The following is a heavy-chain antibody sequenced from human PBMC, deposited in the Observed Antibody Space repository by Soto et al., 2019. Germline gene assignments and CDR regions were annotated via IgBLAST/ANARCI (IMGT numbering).Heavy chain of an antibody. CDR2: ISAHNCNT. D-gene: IGHD1-1*01. Sequence: QVHLVQSGAEVKKPGASVKVSCKGSGYAFTTYGITWVRQAPGQGLEWMGWISAHNCNTNYAQKLQGRVTVTRDTATSTAYMELRSLRCDDPAVYYCARGRYGDYGCQGALVTGSS. V-gene: IGHV1-18*01. CDR1: GYAFTTYG. CDR3: ARGRYGDY. J-gene: IGHJ4*02.